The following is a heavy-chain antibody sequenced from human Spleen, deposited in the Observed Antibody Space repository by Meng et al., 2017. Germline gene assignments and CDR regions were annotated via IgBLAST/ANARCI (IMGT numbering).Heavy chain of an antibody. CDR3: ASRDDFLTGADY. CDR1: GGTFSTYI. CDR2: IVPIFGTP. J-gene: IGHJ4*02. D-gene: IGHD3-9*01. V-gene: IGHV1-69*06. Sequence: GEVGESGGGGKKAGAWVKVSCKASGGTFSTYIINWVRQAPGQGLEWVGGIVPIFGTPDYAQKFQGRVTITADKSTSTAYMELSSLRSEDTAMYYCASRDDFLTGADYWGQGSLVTVSS.